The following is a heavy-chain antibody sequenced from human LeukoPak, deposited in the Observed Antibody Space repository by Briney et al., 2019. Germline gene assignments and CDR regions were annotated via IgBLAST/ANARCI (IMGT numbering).Heavy chain of an antibody. D-gene: IGHD1-26*01. V-gene: IGHV3-21*01. CDR1: GFTFDDYA. CDR3: ASLVGAGYMDV. J-gene: IGHJ6*03. Sequence: GSLRLSCAASGFTFDDYAMHWVRQAPGKGLEWVSSISSSSSYIYYADSVKGRFTISRDNAKNSLYLQMNSLRAEDTAVYYCASLVGAGYMDVWGKGTTVTISS. CDR2: ISSSSSYI.